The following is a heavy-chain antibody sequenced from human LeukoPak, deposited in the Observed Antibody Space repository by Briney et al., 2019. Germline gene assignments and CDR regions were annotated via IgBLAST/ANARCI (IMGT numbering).Heavy chain of an antibody. V-gene: IGHV4-59*01. D-gene: IGHD2-21*02. J-gene: IGHJ6*02. CDR3: ARGGGVTRYYYYYGMDV. CDR1: GGSISSYY. CDR2: IYYSGST. Sequence: PSETLSLTCTVSGGSISSYYWSWIRQPPGKGLEWIGYIYYSGSTNYNPSLKSRVTISVDTSKNQFSLKLSSVTAADTAVYYCARGGGVTRYYYYYGMDVWGQGTTVTVSS.